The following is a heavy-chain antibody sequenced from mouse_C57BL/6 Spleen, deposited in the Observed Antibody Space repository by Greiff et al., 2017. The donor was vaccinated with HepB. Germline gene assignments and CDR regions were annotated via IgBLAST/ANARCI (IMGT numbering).Heavy chain of an antibody. V-gene: IGHV5-4*01. J-gene: IGHJ2*01. CDR2: ISDGGSYT. CDR3: ARDYYGSSLHYFDY. Sequence: EVQLVESGGGLVKPGGSLKLSCAASGFTFSSYAMSWVRQTPEKGLEWVATISDGGSYTYYPDNVKGRFTISRDNAKTNLYMQMSHLKSEDTAMYYCARDYYGSSLHYFDYWGQGTTLTVSS. CDR1: GFTFSSYA. D-gene: IGHD1-1*01.